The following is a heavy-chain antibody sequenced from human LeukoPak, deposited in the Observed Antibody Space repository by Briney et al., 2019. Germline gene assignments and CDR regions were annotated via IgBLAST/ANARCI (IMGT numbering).Heavy chain of an antibody. CDR3: ASGFWSGYYTGAY. CDR2: INPNSGGT. Sequence: ASVKVSCKASGYTFTDYYIHWVRQAPGQGLEWMGWINPNSGGTNYAQKFQGRVTMTRDTSISTAYMELSSLRSDDTAVYYCASGFWSGYYTGAYWGQGTLVTVSS. J-gene: IGHJ4*02. V-gene: IGHV1-2*02. D-gene: IGHD3-3*01. CDR1: GYTFTDYY.